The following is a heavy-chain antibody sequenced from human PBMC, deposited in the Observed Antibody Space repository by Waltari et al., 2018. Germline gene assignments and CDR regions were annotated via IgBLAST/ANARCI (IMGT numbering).Heavy chain of an antibody. Sequence: QVQLQESVPGLVKPSETLSLTCAVSGYSISSGYYWGWIRQPPGKGLEWIGSIYHSGSTYYNPSLKSRVTISVDTSKNQFSLKLSSVTAADTAVYYCARQTGIAVRKVDYWGQGTLVTVSS. V-gene: IGHV4-38-2*01. CDR3: ARQTGIAVRKVDY. D-gene: IGHD6-19*01. CDR2: IYHSGST. J-gene: IGHJ4*02. CDR1: GYSISSGYY.